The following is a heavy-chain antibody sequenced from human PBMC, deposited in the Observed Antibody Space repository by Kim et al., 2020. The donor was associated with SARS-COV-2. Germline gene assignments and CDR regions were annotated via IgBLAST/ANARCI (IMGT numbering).Heavy chain of an antibody. V-gene: IGHV3-23*01. J-gene: IGHJ4*02. CDR3: AKDRKWFGELFSDY. D-gene: IGHD3-10*01. CDR2: ST. Sequence: STYSADAVKGRFTISRDNSKNTLYLQMNSLRAEDTAVYYCAKDRKWFGELFSDYWGQGTLVTVSS.